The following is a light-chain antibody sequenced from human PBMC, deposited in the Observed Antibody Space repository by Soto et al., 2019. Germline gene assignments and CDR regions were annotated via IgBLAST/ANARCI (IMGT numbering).Light chain of an antibody. CDR1: ESVSRY. Sequence: EIVLTQSPATLSLSPGNIATLSCSASESVSRYLAWYQQKPGQAPRLLIYDPSNRATGIPARFSGSGSGTDFTLTITSLEPEDFPVYYCQQRSTWPSTFGGGTKVEIK. J-gene: IGKJ4*01. CDR2: DPS. V-gene: IGKV3-11*01. CDR3: QQRSTWPST.